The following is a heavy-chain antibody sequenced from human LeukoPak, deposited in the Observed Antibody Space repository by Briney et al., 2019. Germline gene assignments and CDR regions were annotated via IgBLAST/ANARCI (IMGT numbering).Heavy chain of an antibody. Sequence: ASVKVSCKASGGTVSSYAISWVRQAPGQGLEWMGRIIPILGIANYAQKFQGRVTITADKSTSTAYMELSSLRSEDTAVYYCARANYDILTGYYYYGMDVWGQGTTVTVSS. J-gene: IGHJ6*02. CDR2: IIPILGIA. D-gene: IGHD3-9*01. CDR3: ARANYDILTGYYYYGMDV. V-gene: IGHV1-69*04. CDR1: GGTVSSYA.